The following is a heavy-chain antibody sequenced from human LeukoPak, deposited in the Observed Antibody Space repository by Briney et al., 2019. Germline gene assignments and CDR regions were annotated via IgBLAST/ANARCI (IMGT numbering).Heavy chain of an antibody. D-gene: IGHD3-3*01. CDR2: INHSGST. Sequence: PSETLSLTCAVYGGSFSGYYWSWIRQPPGKGLEWIGEINHSGSTNYNPSLKSRVTISVDTSKNQFSLKLSSVTAADTAVYYCARVRPKVFWSGYSGEPVDYWGQGTLVTVSS. CDR1: GGSFSGYY. V-gene: IGHV4-34*01. J-gene: IGHJ4*02. CDR3: ARVRPKVFWSGYSGEPVDY.